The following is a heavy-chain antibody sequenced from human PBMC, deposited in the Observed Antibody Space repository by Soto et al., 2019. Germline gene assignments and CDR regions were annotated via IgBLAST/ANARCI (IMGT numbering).Heavy chain of an antibody. CDR3: AKLIGAADRGGFDI. Sequence: LRLSCAASGFTFEDYAMNWVRLAPGKGLEWVSRISWNGGSIAYADSAKGRFTISRDNAKNSLYLQLNSLRPEDTALYYCAKLIGAADRGGFDIWGQGTMVTVSS. J-gene: IGHJ3*02. V-gene: IGHV3-9*01. CDR1: GFTFEDYA. D-gene: IGHD6-13*01. CDR2: ISWNGGSI.